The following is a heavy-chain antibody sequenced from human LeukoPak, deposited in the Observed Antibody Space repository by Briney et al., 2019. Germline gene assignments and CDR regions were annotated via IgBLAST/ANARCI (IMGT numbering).Heavy chain of an antibody. CDR3: ARGGYSYGFQAFDI. V-gene: IGHV3-74*01. CDR1: EFTVSSKY. CDR2: INTDGRST. J-gene: IGHJ3*02. D-gene: IGHD5-18*01. Sequence: GGSLRLSCAASEFTVSSKYMSWVRQAPGKGLVWVSRINTDGRSTSYADSVKGRFTISRDNAKNTLYLQMNSLRAEDTAVYYCARGGYSYGFQAFDIWGQGTMVTVSS.